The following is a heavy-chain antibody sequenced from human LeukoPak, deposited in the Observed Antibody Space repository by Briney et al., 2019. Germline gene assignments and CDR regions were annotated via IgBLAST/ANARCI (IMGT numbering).Heavy chain of an antibody. CDR3: AREYYDYVWGSYRYFDY. Sequence: SETLSLTCTVSGGSISSYYGSWIRQPPGKGLEWIGYIYYSGSTNYNPSLKSRVTISVDTSKNQFSLKLSSVTAADTAVYYCAREYYDYVWGSYRYFDYWGQGTLVTVSS. J-gene: IGHJ4*02. V-gene: IGHV4-59*01. CDR1: GGSISSYY. CDR2: IYYSGST. D-gene: IGHD3-16*02.